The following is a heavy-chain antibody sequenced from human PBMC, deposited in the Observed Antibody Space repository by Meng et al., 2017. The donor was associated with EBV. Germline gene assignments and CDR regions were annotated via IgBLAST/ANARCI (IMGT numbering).Heavy chain of an antibody. CDR2: INPNSGGS. J-gene: IGHJ5*02. CDR1: GYTFTGYY. CDR3: AKGADLAAAGTFWFDP. V-gene: IGHV1-2*06. D-gene: IGHD6-13*01. Sequence: QAQLLQSGAEVKKPGASVKVSFKASGYTFTGYYMHWVRQAPGQRLEWMGRINPNSGGSNYAQKFQGRVTMTRDTSISTAYMELSRLISADTAVYYCAKGADLAAAGTFWFDPWGQGTLVTVSS.